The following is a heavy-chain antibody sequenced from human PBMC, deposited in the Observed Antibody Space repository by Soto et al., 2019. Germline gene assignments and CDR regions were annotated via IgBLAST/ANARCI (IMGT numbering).Heavy chain of an antibody. Sequence: ASVKVSCKASGYTFTSYGISWVRQAPGQGLEWMGWISAYNGNTNYAQKLQGRVTMTPDTSTSTAYMELRSLRSDDTAVYYCARDPAVDTAMDAPHYYYGMDVWG. D-gene: IGHD5-18*01. CDR1: GYTFTSYG. CDR2: ISAYNGNT. CDR3: ARDPAVDTAMDAPHYYYGMDV. V-gene: IGHV1-18*04. J-gene: IGHJ6*02.